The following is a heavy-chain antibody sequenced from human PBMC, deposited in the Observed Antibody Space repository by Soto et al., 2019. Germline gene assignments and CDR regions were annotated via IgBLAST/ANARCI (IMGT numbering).Heavy chain of an antibody. CDR1: GFTFSSYG. D-gene: IGHD2-2*01. V-gene: IGHV3-30*18. Sequence: PVGSLRLSCAASGFTFSSYGMHWVRQAPGKGLEWVAVISYDGSNKYYADSVKGRFTISRDNSKNTLYLQMNSLRAEDTAVYYCAKEGCSSTSCYGNNWFDPWGQGTLVTVSS. CDR3: AKEGCSSTSCYGNNWFDP. CDR2: ISYDGSNK. J-gene: IGHJ5*02.